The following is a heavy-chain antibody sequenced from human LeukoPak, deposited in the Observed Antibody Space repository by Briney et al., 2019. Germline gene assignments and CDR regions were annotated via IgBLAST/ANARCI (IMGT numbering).Heavy chain of an antibody. CDR3: AKMKGHPLPKYYMDV. V-gene: IGHV3-23*01. J-gene: IGHJ6*01. D-gene: IGHD1-26*01. Sequence: GGSLRLSCAASGFTFSGFAMSWVRRTPGKGLEWVSGISGTGDNTLYADSVKGRFTISRDNSKNTLYLEMNGLRAEDTAIYYCAKMKGHPLPKYYMDVWGQGTTVTVSS. CDR2: ISGTGDNT. CDR1: GFTFSGFA.